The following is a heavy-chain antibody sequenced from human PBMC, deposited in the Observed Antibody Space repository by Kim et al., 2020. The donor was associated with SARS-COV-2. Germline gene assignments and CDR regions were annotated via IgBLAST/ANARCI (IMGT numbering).Heavy chain of an antibody. J-gene: IGHJ4*02. D-gene: IGHD3-3*01. V-gene: IGHV3-23*01. Sequence: YADSVKGRFTISRDNSKNTLYLQMNSLRAEDTAVYYCAKDRTWSGYYGDYWGQGTLVTVSS. CDR3: AKDRTWSGYYGDY.